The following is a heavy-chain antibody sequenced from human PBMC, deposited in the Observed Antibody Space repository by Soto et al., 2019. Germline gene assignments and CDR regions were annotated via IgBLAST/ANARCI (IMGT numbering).Heavy chain of an antibody. Sequence: GGSLRLSFAASGFTFSSYALHWVRQAPGRGLEWVALISFDGNNKYYANSVKGRFTISRDNSKNTLYLQMSSLRAEDTAVYYCGRCSSTSCHLGADXWGQGTLVTVSX. D-gene: IGHD2-2*01. CDR2: ISFDGNNK. CDR3: GRCSSTSCHLGADX. CDR1: GFTFSSYA. J-gene: IGHJ4*02. V-gene: IGHV3-30-3*01.